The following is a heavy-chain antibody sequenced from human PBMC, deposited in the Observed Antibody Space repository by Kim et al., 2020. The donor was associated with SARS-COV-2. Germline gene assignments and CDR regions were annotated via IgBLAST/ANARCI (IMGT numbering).Heavy chain of an antibody. D-gene: IGHD3-9*01. Sequence: GESLKISCKGSGYSFTSYWISWVRQMPGKGLEWMGRIDPSDSYTNYSPSFQGHVTISADKSISTAYLQWSSLKASDTAMYYCARGTDILTGYYNWWWFDPWGQGTLVTVSS. CDR3: ARGTDILTGYYNWWWFDP. V-gene: IGHV5-10-1*01. J-gene: IGHJ5*02. CDR1: GYSFTSYW. CDR2: IDPSDSYT.